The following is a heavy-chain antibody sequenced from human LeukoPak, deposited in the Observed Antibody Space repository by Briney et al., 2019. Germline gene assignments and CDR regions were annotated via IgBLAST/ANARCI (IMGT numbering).Heavy chain of an antibody. V-gene: IGHV4-4*07. CDR3: ASGVEQQLGPGFDY. CDR1: GGSISSYY. D-gene: IGHD6-13*01. J-gene: IGHJ4*02. CDR2: IYTSGRT. Sequence: PSETLSLTCTVSGGSISSYYWSWVRQPAGKGVEWSGRIYTSGRTNYNPSLKRRGTISVGTSKKQFSLKLSSVTAAATAVYYCASGVEQQLGPGFDYWGQGTLVTVSS.